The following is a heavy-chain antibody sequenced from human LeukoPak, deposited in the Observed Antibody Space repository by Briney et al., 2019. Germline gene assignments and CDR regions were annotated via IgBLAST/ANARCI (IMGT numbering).Heavy chain of an antibody. V-gene: IGHV4-59*01. CDR3: ARLYSGYAFDP. CDR1: GGSISSYY. J-gene: IGHJ5*02. Sequence: PSETLSLTCTVSGGSISSYYWSWIRQPPGKGLEWIGYIYYSGSTNYNPSLKSRVTISVDTSKNQFSLKLSSVTAADPAVYYCARLYSGYAFDPWGQGTLVTVSS. CDR2: IYYSGST. D-gene: IGHD5-12*01.